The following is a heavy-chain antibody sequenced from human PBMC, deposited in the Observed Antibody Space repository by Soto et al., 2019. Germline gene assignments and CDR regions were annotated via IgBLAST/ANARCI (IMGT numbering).Heavy chain of an antibody. CDR3: ARVITIFGVVMIPNWFDP. V-gene: IGHV4-59*01. CDR1: GGSISSYY. Sequence: PSETLYLTCTVSGGSISSYYLSWIRQPPGKGLEWIGYIYYSGSTNYNPSLKSRVTISVDTSKNQFSLKLSSVTAADTAVYYCARVITIFGVVMIPNWFDPWGQGTLVTVSS. D-gene: IGHD3-3*01. CDR2: IYYSGST. J-gene: IGHJ5*02.